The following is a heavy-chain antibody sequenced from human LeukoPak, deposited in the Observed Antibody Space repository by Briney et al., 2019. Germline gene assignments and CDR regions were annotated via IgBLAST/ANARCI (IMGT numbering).Heavy chain of an antibody. V-gene: IGHV3-23*01. Sequence: GGSLRLSCAGSGFTFSSFAMVWVRQAPGKGLEWVSHISSSSSVTYYADSVKGRFTISRDNSKNTLYLQMNSLRAEDTAVYYCAVTGYSSSPFDYWGQGTLVTVSS. CDR3: AVTGYSSSPFDY. CDR2: ISSSSSVT. J-gene: IGHJ4*02. D-gene: IGHD6-13*01. CDR1: GFTFSSFA.